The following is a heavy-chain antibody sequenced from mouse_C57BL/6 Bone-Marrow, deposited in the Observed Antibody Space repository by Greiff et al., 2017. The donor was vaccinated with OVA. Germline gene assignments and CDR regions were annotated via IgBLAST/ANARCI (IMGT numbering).Heavy chain of an antibody. CDR3: ASHQLLNCDY. CDR1: GFTFTDYY. V-gene: IGHV7-3*01. D-gene: IGHD2-1*01. J-gene: IGHJ2*01. CDR2: IRNKANGYTT. Sequence: EVKLVESGGGLVQPGGSLSLSCAASGFTFTDYYMSWVRQPPGKALEWLGFIRNKANGYTTEYSASVKGRFTISRDNSQSILYLQMNALRAEDSATYYCASHQLLNCDYWGQGTTLTVSS.